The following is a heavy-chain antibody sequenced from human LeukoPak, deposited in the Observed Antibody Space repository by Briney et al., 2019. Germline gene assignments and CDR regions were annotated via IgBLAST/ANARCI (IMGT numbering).Heavy chain of an antibody. Sequence: GASVKVSCKASGYTFTCYYMHWVRQAPGRGLEWMGWMNPYSGGTNYAQKFQGRVTMTRDTSISTAYMELRRLSSDDTAIYYCARPYCNGGSCHDYFDYWGQGTLVSVSS. CDR2: MNPYSGGT. D-gene: IGHD2-15*01. CDR1: GYTFTCYY. CDR3: ARPYCNGGSCHDYFDY. V-gene: IGHV1-2*02. J-gene: IGHJ4*02.